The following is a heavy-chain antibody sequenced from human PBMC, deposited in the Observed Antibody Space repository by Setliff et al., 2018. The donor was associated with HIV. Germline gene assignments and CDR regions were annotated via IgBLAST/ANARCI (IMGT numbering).Heavy chain of an antibody. CDR2: INYSGKT. CDR3: ARATYGSRAGTGLYFDS. J-gene: IGHJ4*02. Sequence: PSENLSLTCGISGGSFSGFYWAWIRQPPGKGLEWIGEINYSGKTNKNPSLKSRVTISADTSRTQFSLNLISVTAADTAVYYCARATYGSRAGTGLYFDSWGQGALVTVSS. CDR1: GGSFSGFY. V-gene: IGHV4-34*01. D-gene: IGHD6-6*01.